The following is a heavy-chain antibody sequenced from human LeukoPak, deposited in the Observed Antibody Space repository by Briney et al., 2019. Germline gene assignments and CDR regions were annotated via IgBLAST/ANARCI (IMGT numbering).Heavy chain of an antibody. J-gene: IGHJ4*02. CDR2: ISWNSGVI. D-gene: IGHD1-26*01. Sequence: PGRSLRLSCAASGFTFDDYAMHWVRQAPGKVLEWASGISWNSGVIGYADSVKGRFTISRDNAKNSLYLQMNSLRAEDTAVYYCARDKIVGATYFDYWGQGTLVTVSS. V-gene: IGHV3-9*01. CDR3: ARDKIVGATYFDY. CDR1: GFTFDDYA.